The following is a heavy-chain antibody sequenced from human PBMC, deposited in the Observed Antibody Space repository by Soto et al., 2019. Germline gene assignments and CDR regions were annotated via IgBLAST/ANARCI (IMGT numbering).Heavy chain of an antibody. CDR2: IIPIVGIA. CDR1: GGTLNTYG. D-gene: IGHD2-15*01. J-gene: IGHJ3*02. Sequence: QVQLVQSGAEVKKPGSSVKVSCKASGGTLNTYGINWVRQAPGQGLEWMGRIIPIVGIAKYAQKFQGRVAINADKSTSTAYRMELNSLRPEDTAVYYCARAGVVGATGAFDIWGQGTMVTVSS. CDR3: ARAGVVGATGAFDI. V-gene: IGHV1-69*04.